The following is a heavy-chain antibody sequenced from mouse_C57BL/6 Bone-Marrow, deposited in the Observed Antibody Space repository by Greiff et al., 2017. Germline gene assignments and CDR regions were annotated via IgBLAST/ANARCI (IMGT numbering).Heavy chain of an antibody. D-gene: IGHD2-4*01. CDR3: ARGIYYDYDVGCAY. CDR2: LYPGDGDT. V-gene: IGHV1-80*01. Sequence: VQLQQSGAELVKPGASVKISCKASGYAFSSYWMNWVKPRPGKGLEWIGQLYPGDGDTNYNGQFTGKATLTADKSSSTAYMQRSSLTSEDSAVYFCARGIYYDYDVGCAYGGQGTLVTVSA. J-gene: IGHJ3*01. CDR1: GYAFSSYW.